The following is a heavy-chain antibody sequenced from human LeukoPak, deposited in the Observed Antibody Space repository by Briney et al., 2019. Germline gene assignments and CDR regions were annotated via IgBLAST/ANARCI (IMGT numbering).Heavy chain of an antibody. CDR2: IYYSGST. CDR3: ARTRDANAYYCYYGMDV. Sequence: SETLSLTCTVSGGSISSGDYYWSWIRQPPGKGLEWIGYIYYSGSTYYNPSLKSRVTISVDTSKNQFSLKLSSVTAADTAVYYCARTRDANAYYCYYGMDVWGQGTTVTVSS. V-gene: IGHV4-30-4*01. D-gene: IGHD2-2*01. J-gene: IGHJ6*02. CDR1: GGSISSGDYY.